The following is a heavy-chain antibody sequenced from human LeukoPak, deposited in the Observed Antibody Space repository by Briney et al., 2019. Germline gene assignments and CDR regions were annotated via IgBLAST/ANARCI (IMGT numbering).Heavy chain of an antibody. Sequence: GGSLRLSCAASGFTFSNAWMSWVRQAPGKGLEWVGRIKSKTDGGTTEYAAPVRGRFTISRDDSKNTLYLQMNSLQTADTAVYYCTPAGYFDWLRNPDYWGQGTPVTVSS. CDR1: GFTFSNAW. CDR3: TPAGYFDWLRNPDY. J-gene: IGHJ4*02. D-gene: IGHD3-9*01. V-gene: IGHV3-15*01. CDR2: IKSKTDGGTT.